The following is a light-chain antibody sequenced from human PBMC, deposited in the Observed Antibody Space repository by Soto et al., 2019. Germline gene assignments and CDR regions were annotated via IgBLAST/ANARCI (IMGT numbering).Light chain of an antibody. CDR2: DAS. Sequence: IVLTQSPATLSLSPRERDTLSCRASQRVSSYLAWYQQKPGQAPRLLIYDASNRAAGIPARFSGSGSGTDFTLTISSLEPEDFAVYYCQQRSNWPPITFGQGTRLE. CDR3: QQRSNWPPIT. CDR1: QRVSSY. V-gene: IGKV3-11*01. J-gene: IGKJ5*01.